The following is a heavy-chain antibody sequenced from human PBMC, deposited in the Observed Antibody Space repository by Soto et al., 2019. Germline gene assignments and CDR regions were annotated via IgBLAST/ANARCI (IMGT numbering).Heavy chain of an antibody. D-gene: IGHD6-19*01. CDR2: IYPADSDT. V-gene: IGHV5-51*01. CDR3: ARQSIEVSGTLDY. Sequence: GESLKISCKASGYSFTAYWIAWVRQMPGKGLEWMGIIYPADSDTRYTPSFQGQVTISVDKSSNTAYLQWSSLKASDTAMYYCARQSIEVSGTLDYWGQGTLVTVSS. CDR1: GYSFTAYW. J-gene: IGHJ4*02.